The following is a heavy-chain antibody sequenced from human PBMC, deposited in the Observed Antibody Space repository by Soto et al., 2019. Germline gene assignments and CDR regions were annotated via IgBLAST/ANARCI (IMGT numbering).Heavy chain of an antibody. CDR2: INPSGGST. Sequence: QVQLVQSGAEGKKPGASVKVSCKASGYTFTSYYMHWVRQAPGQGLEWMGIINPSGGSTSYAQKFQGRVTMPRDTARSTVYVELSSLRSEDTAVYYCAREREDGDYYYYGMDVWGQGTTVTVSS. J-gene: IGHJ6*02. CDR3: AREREDGDYYYYGMDV. D-gene: IGHD4-17*01. V-gene: IGHV1-46*03. CDR1: GYTFTSYY.